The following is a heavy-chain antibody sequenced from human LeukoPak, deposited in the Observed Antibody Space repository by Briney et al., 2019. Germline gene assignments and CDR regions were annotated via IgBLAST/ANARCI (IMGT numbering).Heavy chain of an antibody. CDR2: IRYDGSNK. J-gene: IGHJ4*02. V-gene: IGHV3-30*02. Sequence: GGSLRLSCAASGFTFSSYGMHWVRQAPGKGLEWVAFIRYDGSNKYYADSVKGRFTISRDNSKNTLYLQMNSLRAEDTAVYYCARRGDTYGWGNFDYWGQGILVTVSS. D-gene: IGHD5-18*01. CDR1: GFTFSSYG. CDR3: ARRGDTYGWGNFDY.